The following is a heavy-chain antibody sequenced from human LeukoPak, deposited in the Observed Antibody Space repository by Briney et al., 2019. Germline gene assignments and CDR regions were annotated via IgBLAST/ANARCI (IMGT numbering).Heavy chain of an antibody. D-gene: IGHD1-26*01. CDR3: ARSRSGTYCALDA. V-gene: IGHV3-21*01. J-gene: IGHJ5*02. CDR1: GFTFSKYN. CDR2: ISSTSSNI. Sequence: PGGSLRLSCAASGFTFSKYNMNWVRQAPGKGLEWVSSISSTSSNIYYAGSEKGRFTISRDNAKNSLYLQMNSLGAEDTAVYYCARSRSGTYCALDAWGQGTLVTVSS.